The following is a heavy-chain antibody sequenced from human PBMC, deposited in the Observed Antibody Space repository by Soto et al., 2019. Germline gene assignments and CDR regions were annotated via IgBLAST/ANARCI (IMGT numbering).Heavy chain of an antibody. CDR3: ARVLGYSSSWYDGMDV. V-gene: IGHV1-8*01. CDR2: MNPNSGNT. J-gene: IGHJ6*02. Sequence: QVQLVQSGAEVKKPGASVKVSCKASGYTFTSYDINWVRQATGQGLEWMGWMNPNSGNTGYAQKFQGRVTMTRNTSISTAYMELCSLRSEDTAVYYCARVLGYSSSWYDGMDVWGQGTTVTVSS. D-gene: IGHD6-13*01. CDR1: GYTFTSYD.